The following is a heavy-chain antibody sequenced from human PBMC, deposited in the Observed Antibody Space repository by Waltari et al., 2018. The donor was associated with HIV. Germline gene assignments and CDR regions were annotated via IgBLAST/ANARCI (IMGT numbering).Heavy chain of an antibody. CDR2: IKSKTDGGTT. CDR3: TTDLSIFGVVLPYYYYYGMDV. J-gene: IGHJ6*02. CDR1: GFTFSNAW. Sequence: EVQLVESGGGLVKPGGSLRLSCAASGFTFSNAWMSWVRQAPGKGLEWVGRIKSKTDGGTTDYAAPVKGRFTISRDDSKNTLYLQMNSLKTEDTAVYYCTTDLSIFGVVLPYYYYYGMDVWGQGTTVTVSS. D-gene: IGHD3-3*01. V-gene: IGHV3-15*01.